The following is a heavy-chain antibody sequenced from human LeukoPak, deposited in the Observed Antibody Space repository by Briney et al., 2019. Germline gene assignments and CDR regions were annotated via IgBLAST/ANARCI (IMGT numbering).Heavy chain of an antibody. CDR2: ISYDGNNK. Sequence: GRSLRLSCAASGFTFSSYGLHWVRPAPGKGLEWVALISYDGNNKYYVDSVKGRFTISRDNSENTLYLQMNSLKPEDTAVYYCEGLTYCTTSTCYVSAYWGQGTLVTVSS. V-gene: IGHV3-30*03. D-gene: IGHD2-2*01. CDR1: GFTFSSYG. J-gene: IGHJ4*02. CDR3: EGLTYCTTSTCYVSAY.